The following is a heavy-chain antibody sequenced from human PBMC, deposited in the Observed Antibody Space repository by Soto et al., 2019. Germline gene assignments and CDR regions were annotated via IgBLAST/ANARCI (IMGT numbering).Heavy chain of an antibody. CDR2: IYYSGST. CDR1: GGSISSSSYY. J-gene: IGHJ4*02. CDR3: AYGGGSYFDY. D-gene: IGHD3-16*01. Sequence: SETLSLTCTVSGGSISSSSYYWGWIRQPPGRGLEWIGSIYYSGSTYYNQSLKSRVTISVDTSTNQFSLHLSSVTAADTAVYYCAYGGGSYFDYWGQGTLVTVSS. V-gene: IGHV4-39*07.